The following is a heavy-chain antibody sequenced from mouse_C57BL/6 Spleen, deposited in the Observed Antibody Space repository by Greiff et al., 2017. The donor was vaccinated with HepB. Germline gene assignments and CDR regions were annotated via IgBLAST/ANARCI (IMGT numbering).Heavy chain of an antibody. V-gene: IGHV1-76*01. D-gene: IGHD1-1*01. J-gene: IGHJ1*03. CDR2: IYPGSGNT. Sequence: VKVVESGAELVRPGASVKLSCKASGYTFTDYYINWVKQRPGQGLKWIARIYPGSGNTYYNEKFKGKATLTAEKSSSTAYMQLSSLTSEDSAVYFCARDHYGSTYGGYFDVWGTGTTVTVSS. CDR1: GYTFTDYY. CDR3: ARDHYGSTYGGYFDV.